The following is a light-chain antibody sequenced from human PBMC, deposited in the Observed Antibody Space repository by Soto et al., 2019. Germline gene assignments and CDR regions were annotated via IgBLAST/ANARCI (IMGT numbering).Light chain of an antibody. CDR3: TSYTSSNTHV. CDR1: SSDIGGYDY. Sequence: QSALTQPASVSGSPGQSITITCTGTSSDIGGYDYVSWYQHHPGKAPKVIIYGVTNRPSGVSHRFSGSKSANTASLTISGLQAEDEADYYCTSYTSSNTHVFGTGTKLTVL. V-gene: IGLV2-14*01. CDR2: GVT. J-gene: IGLJ1*01.